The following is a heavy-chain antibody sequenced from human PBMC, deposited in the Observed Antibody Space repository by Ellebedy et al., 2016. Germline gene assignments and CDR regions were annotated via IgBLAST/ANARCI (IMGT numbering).Heavy chain of an antibody. Sequence: GGSLRLSXAASGFTFSTYSMNWVRQGPGKGLEWVSYITKSSNTIYYADSVKGRFTISRDNAKNSLYLQMDSLRDDDTALYFCAGNSYGDSPLDAFDIWGQGTMVTVSS. J-gene: IGHJ3*02. CDR2: ITKSSNTI. D-gene: IGHD4-17*01. CDR1: GFTFSTYS. V-gene: IGHV3-48*02. CDR3: AGNSYGDSPLDAFDI.